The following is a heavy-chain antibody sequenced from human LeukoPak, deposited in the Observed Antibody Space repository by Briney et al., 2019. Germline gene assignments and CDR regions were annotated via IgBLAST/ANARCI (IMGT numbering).Heavy chain of an antibody. CDR1: GDSVSSNSAG. J-gene: IGHJ4*02. D-gene: IGHD3-22*01. V-gene: IGHV6-1*01. CDR3: ARDMFGYSYDT. Sequence: SQALSLTCAISGDSVSSNSAGWNWIRQSPSRGLEWLGRSYYRSRWYNDYAVSVKSRIIISPDTSKNQFSLQLNSVTPEDTAVYFCARDMFGYSYDTWGQGTLVTVSS. CDR2: SYYRSRWYN.